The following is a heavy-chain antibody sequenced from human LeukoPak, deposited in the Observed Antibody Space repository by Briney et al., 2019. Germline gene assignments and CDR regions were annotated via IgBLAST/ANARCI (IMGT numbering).Heavy chain of an antibody. CDR2: ISSSGGTI. J-gene: IGHJ4*02. V-gene: IGHV3-11*04. D-gene: IGHD6-19*01. CDR1: GFTFRDYY. Sequence: GGSVRLSCAASGFTFRDYYMSWIRQAPGKGLEGISYISSSGGTIYYAASVRGRFTISRDNAKNSLYLQMNSPRAEDKYVYSSAKDLHSGWYFDSWGRGTVVTVSS. CDR3: AKDLHSGWYFDS.